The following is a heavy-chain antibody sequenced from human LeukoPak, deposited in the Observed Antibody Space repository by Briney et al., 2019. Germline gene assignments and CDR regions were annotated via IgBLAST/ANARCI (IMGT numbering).Heavy chain of an antibody. J-gene: IGHJ4*02. CDR1: GVSFTGYY. Sequence: SETLSLTCAVSGVSFTGYYWSWIRQPPGKGPEWIGEISHSGRTAYNPSLKSRVAISSDTSKNQFSLKLSFVSAADTAVYYCTRTSPGIPLDFWGQGTLVTVSS. CDR3: TRTSPGIPLDF. CDR2: ISHSGRT. D-gene: IGHD1-1*01. V-gene: IGHV4-34*01.